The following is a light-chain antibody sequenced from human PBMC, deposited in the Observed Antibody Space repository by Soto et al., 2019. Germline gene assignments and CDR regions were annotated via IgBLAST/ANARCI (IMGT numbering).Light chain of an antibody. CDR1: QGISNY. V-gene: IGKV1-27*01. Sequence: DIQMTQSPSSLSASVGDRVTITCRASQGISNYLAWYQQKPGKVPNILIYAASTLQSGVPSRFSGSGSGTEFTLTISSLQPADVATYYCQKYNSAPPLTFGGGTKIEIK. CDR3: QKYNSAPPLT. CDR2: AAS. J-gene: IGKJ4*01.